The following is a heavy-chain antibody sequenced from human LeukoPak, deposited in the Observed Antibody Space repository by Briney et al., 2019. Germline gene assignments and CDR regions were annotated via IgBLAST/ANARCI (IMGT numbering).Heavy chain of an antibody. D-gene: IGHD3-10*02. V-gene: IGHV3-48*03. CDR1: GFTFSSYE. CDR3: ARNVYNFDY. J-gene: IGHJ4*02. CDR2: ISSSGSTI. Sequence: PGGSLRLSCAASGFTFSSYEMNWVRQAPGKGLEWVSYISSSGSTIYYADSVQGRFTISRDNAQNSLYLQMSSLRAEDTAVYYCARNVYNFDYWGQGTLVTASS.